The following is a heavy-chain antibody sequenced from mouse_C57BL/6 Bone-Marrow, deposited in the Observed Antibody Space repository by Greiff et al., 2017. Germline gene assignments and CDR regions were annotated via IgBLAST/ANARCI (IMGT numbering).Heavy chain of an antibody. D-gene: IGHD3-3*01. Sequence: QVHVKQPGAELVRPGSSVKLSCKASGYTFTSYWMDWVKQRPGQGLEWIGNIYPSDSDTHYNQKFKDKATLTVDKSSSTAYMQLSSLTSEDSAVYYCARAGTRPAMDYWGQGTSVTVSS. J-gene: IGHJ4*01. CDR3: ARAGTRPAMDY. CDR1: GYTFTSYW. CDR2: IYPSDSDT. V-gene: IGHV1-61*01.